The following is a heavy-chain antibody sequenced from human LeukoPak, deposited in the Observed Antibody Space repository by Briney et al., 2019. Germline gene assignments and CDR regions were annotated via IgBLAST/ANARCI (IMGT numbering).Heavy chain of an antibody. CDR1: GYSISSGYY. CDR3: AASLDY. Sequence: SETLSLTCTVSGYSISSGYYWGWIRQPPGKGLEWIGSIYHSGSTNYNPSLKSRVTISVDTSKNQFSLKLSSVTAADTAVYYCAASLDYWGQGTLVTVSS. V-gene: IGHV4-38-2*02. CDR2: IYHSGST. J-gene: IGHJ4*02.